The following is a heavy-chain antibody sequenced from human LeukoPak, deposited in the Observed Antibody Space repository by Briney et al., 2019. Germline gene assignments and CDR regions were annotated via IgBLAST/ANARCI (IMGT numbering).Heavy chain of an antibody. Sequence: PGGSLRLSCAASGFTFANYWMSWVRQAPGKGLEWVAVIFDENNKFVADSVKGRFTISRDNSKNTLYLQMNSLRDEDTAAYYCARDPIAAEPDYFDYWGQGTLVTVSS. CDR2: IFDENNK. CDR3: ARDPIAAEPDYFDY. D-gene: IGHD1-14*01. CDR1: GFTFANYW. J-gene: IGHJ4*02. V-gene: IGHV3-30-3*01.